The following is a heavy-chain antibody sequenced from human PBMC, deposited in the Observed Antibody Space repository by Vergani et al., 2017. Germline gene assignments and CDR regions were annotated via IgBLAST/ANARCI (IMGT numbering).Heavy chain of an antibody. D-gene: IGHD6-6*01. CDR1: GFTFSNAW. CDR3: TTAGIAARRNYYYYMDV. J-gene: IGHJ6*03. Sequence: EVQLVESGGGLVQPGRSLRLSCAASGFTFSNAWMSWVRQAPGKGLGWVGRIKSKTDGGTTDYAAPVKGRFTISRGDSKNTLYLQMNSLKTEDTAVYYCTTAGIAARRNYYYYMDVWGKGP. V-gene: IGHV3-15*01. CDR2: IKSKTDGGTT.